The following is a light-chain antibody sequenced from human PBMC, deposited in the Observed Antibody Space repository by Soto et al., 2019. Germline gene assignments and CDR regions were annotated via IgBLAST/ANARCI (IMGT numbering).Light chain of an antibody. CDR3: QQFDKLIT. CDR2: DAS. J-gene: IGKJ4*01. CDR1: QSITNNF. V-gene: IGKV3D-20*01. Sequence: EIVLTQSPAILSLSPGVRATLSCGASQSITNNFLAWYQQRPGLAPRLLIYDASNRAAGIPDRFSGSGSGTDFTLTISRLEREDFAVYYCQQFDKLITFGGGTKVEI.